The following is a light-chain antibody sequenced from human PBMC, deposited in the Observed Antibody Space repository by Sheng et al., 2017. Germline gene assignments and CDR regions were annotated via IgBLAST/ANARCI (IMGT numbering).Light chain of an antibody. CDR1: NIGSKS. CDR2: DDR. Sequence: SYILTQPPSVSVAPGQTAKITCGGNNIGSKSVHWYQQKPGQAPVLVVYDDRDRPSGIPERFSGSNSGNTATLTISRVEAGDEADYYCQVWDSSSDVVFGGGTK. V-gene: IGLV3-21*02. CDR3: QVWDSSSDVV. J-gene: IGLJ2*01.